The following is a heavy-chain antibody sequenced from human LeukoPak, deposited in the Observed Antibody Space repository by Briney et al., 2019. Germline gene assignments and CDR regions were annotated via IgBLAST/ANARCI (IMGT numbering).Heavy chain of an antibody. J-gene: IGHJ5*02. CDR1: GYTFTGYY. D-gene: IGHD6-6*01. Sequence: SVKVSCKASGYTFTGYYMHWVRQAPGQGLEWMGRIIPILGIANYAQKFQGRVTITADKSTSTAYMELSSLRSEDTAVYYCASSIAARPDNWFDPWGQGTLVTVSS. V-gene: IGHV1-69*02. CDR3: ASSIAARPDNWFDP. CDR2: IIPILGIA.